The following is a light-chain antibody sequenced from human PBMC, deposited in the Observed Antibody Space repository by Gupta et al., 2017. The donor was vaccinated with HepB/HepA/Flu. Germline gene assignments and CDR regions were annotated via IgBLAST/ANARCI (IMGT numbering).Light chain of an antibody. CDR2: LGS. J-gene: IGKJ1*01. Sequence: DIVMTQSPLSLPVTPGEPASISCRSSQSLLHSNGYNYLDWYLQKPGQSPQLLIYLGSNRASGVPDRFSGSGSGTDFTLKSSRGEAEDVGVYYCMQDLQPWTFGQGTKVEIK. CDR3: MQDLQPWT. CDR1: QSLLHSNGYNY. V-gene: IGKV2-28*01.